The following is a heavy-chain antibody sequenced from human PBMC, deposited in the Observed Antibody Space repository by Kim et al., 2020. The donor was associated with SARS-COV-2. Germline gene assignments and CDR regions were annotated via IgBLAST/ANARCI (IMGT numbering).Heavy chain of an antibody. CDR3: TRPAGDYRRLTDFDY. J-gene: IGHJ4*02. CDR2: IRSKANSYAT. Sequence: GGSLRLSCAASGFTFSGSAMHWVRQASGKGLEWVGRIRSKANSYATAYAASVKGRFTISRDDSKNTAYLQMNSLKTEDTAVYYCTRPAGDYRRLTDFDYWGQGTLVTVSS. CDR1: GFTFSGSA. V-gene: IGHV3-73*01. D-gene: IGHD4-17*01.